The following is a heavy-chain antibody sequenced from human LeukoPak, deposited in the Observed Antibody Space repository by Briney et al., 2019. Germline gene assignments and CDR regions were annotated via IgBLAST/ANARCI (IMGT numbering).Heavy chain of an antibody. CDR3: ARDKGFQYYYMDV. J-gene: IGHJ6*03. D-gene: IGHD3-3*01. CDR1: GGTFSSYA. V-gene: IGHV1-69*05. Sequence: GSSVKVSCKASGGTFSSYAMSWVRQAPGQGLEWMGRIIPIFGTANYTQKFQGRVTITTDESTSTAYMELSSLRSEDTAVYYCARDKGFQYYYMDVWGKGTTVTVSS. CDR2: IIPIFGTA.